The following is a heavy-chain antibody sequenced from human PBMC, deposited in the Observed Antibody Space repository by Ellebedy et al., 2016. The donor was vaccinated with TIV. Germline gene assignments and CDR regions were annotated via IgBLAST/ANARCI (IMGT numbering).Heavy chain of an antibody. Sequence: PGGSLRLSCAASGLTFSSHAMSWVRQAPGKGLEWVAGVNGGGLVIAYADSVQGRFTISRDNAKNSLFLQMNNLRAEDTAVYFCSRHTTMAYLFDYWGQGALVTVSS. J-gene: IGHJ4*02. V-gene: IGHV3-23*01. D-gene: IGHD1-1*01. CDR3: SRHTTMAYLFDY. CDR1: GLTFSSHA. CDR2: VNGGGLVI.